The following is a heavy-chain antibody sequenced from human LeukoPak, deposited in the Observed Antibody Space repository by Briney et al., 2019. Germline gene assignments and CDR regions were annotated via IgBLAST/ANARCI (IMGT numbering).Heavy chain of an antibody. CDR3: ARDWGSTGYDLYDS. CDR1: GFIFSNYG. Sequence: GGSLRLSCAASGFIFSNYGMTWVRQAPGKGLEWVAHIRQDGSERHYVDSVKDRFTISRDNAKNSLDLQMDSLRAEDTAVYYCARDWGSTGYDLYDSWGQGTLVTVSS. J-gene: IGHJ4*02. CDR2: IRQDGSER. V-gene: IGHV3-7*01. D-gene: IGHD5-12*01.